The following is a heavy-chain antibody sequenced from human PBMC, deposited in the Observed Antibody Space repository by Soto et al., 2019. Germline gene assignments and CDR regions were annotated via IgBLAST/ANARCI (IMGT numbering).Heavy chain of an antibody. J-gene: IGHJ4*02. CDR3: ARGETTGTTVYYFDY. CDR2: INHSGST. Sequence: QVQLQQGGAGLLKPSETLSLTCAVYGGSFSGYYWSWIRQPPGKGLEWIGEINHSGSTNYNPSLKSRATISVDTAKNQFSLKLSSVTAADTAGYYCARGETTGTTVYYFDYWGQGTLVAVSS. V-gene: IGHV4-34*01. CDR1: GGSFSGYY. D-gene: IGHD1-1*01.